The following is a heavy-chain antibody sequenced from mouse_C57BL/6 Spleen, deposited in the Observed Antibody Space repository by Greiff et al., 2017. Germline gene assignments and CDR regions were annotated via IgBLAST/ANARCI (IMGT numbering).Heavy chain of an antibody. V-gene: IGHV1-20*01. CDR3: AVYSNYEGGAMDY. CDR2: INPYNGDT. CDR1: GYSFTGYF. J-gene: IGHJ4*01. Sequence: VQLQQSGPELVKPGDSVKISCKASGYSFTGYFMNWVMQSHGKSLEWIGRINPYNGDTFYNQKFKGKATLTVDKSSSTAHMELRSLTSEDSAVYYCAVYSNYEGGAMDYWGQGTSVTVSS. D-gene: IGHD2-5*01.